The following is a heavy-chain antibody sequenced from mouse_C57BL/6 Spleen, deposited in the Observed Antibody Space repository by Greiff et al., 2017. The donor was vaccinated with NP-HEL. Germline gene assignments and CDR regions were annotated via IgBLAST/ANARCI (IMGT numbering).Heavy chain of an antibody. CDR3: TDSYYSNPEGFAY. D-gene: IGHD2-5*01. V-gene: IGHV6-3*01. CDR1: GFTFSNYW. Sequence: EVKVEESGGGLVQPGGSMKLSCVASGFTFSNYWMNWVRQSPEKGLEWVAQIRLKSDNYATHYAESVKGRFTISRDDSKSSVYLQMNNLRAEDTGIYYCTDSYYSNPEGFAYWGQGTLVTVSA. CDR2: IRLKSDNYAT. J-gene: IGHJ3*01.